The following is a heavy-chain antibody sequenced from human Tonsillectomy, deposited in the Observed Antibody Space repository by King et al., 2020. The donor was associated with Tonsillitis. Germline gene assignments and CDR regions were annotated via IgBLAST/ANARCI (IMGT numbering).Heavy chain of an antibody. J-gene: IGHJ4*02. CDR1: GYTFTSYG. CDR3: ARVSTGTTSAPFDY. CDR2: ISAYNGNT. D-gene: IGHD1-7*01. V-gene: IGHV1-18*01. Sequence: QLVQSGAEVKKPGASVKVSCKASGYTFTSYGISWVRQAPGQGLEWMGWISAYNGNTNYAQKLQGRVTMTTDTATRTAYMELRSLRSDDTAVYYCARVSTGTTSAPFDYWGQGTLVTVSS.